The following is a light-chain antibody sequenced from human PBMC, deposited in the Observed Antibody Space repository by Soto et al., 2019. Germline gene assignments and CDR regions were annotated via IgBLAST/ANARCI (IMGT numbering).Light chain of an antibody. CDR2: GAS. CDR1: QSLTSSY. J-gene: IGKJ1*01. V-gene: IGKV3D-20*02. CDR3: QQRSNWPRT. Sequence: EIVLTQSPGTLSLSPGEKATLSCRASQSLTSSYLAWYQQKPGQSPRLLIYGASSRATGIPDRFSGSGSGTDFTLTISSLEPEDFAVYYCQQRSNWPRTFGQGTKVDIK.